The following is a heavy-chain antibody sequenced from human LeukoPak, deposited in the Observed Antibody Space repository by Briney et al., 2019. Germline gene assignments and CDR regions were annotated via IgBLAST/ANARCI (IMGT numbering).Heavy chain of an antibody. CDR2: INPSGGST. CDR1: GYTFTSYY. CDR3: ARAQGTGGDAFDI. V-gene: IGHV1-46*01. J-gene: IGHJ3*02. Sequence: ASVKVSCKASGYTFTSYYMHWVRQAPGQGLEWMGIINPSGGSTNYAQKLQGRVTMTTDTSTSTAYMELRSLRSDDTAVYYCARAQGTGGDAFDIWGQGTMVTVSS. D-gene: IGHD7-27*01.